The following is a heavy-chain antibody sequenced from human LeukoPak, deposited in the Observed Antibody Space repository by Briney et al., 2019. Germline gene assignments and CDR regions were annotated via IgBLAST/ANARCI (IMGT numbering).Heavy chain of an antibody. CDR2: ISSSSSYI. J-gene: IGHJ4*02. Sequence: PGGALRLSCAGSGFTFRSYSMNWVRQAPGEGLEWVSSISSSSSYIYYADSVKGRFTISRDNAKNSLYLQMNSLRAEDTAVYYCARDLRSSGWYYFDYWGQGTLVTVSS. D-gene: IGHD6-19*01. CDR1: GFTFRSYS. V-gene: IGHV3-21*01. CDR3: ARDLRSSGWYYFDY.